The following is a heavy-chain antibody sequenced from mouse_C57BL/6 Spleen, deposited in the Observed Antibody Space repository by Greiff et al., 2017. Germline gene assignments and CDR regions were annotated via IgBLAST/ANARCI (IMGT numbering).Heavy chain of an antibody. J-gene: IGHJ3*01. CDR2: ISYDGSN. Sequence: DVQLQESGPGLVKPSQSLSLTCSVTGYSITSGYYWNWIRQFPGNKLEWMGYISYDGSNNYNPSLKNRISITRDTSKIQFFLKLNSVTTEDTATYYCARGDLGFAYWGQGTLVTVSA. V-gene: IGHV3-6*01. CDR3: ARGDLGFAY. CDR1: GYSITSGYY.